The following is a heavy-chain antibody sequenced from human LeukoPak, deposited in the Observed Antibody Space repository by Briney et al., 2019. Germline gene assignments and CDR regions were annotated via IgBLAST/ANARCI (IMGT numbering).Heavy chain of an antibody. J-gene: IGHJ5*02. CDR2: IYYSGST. V-gene: IGHV4-61*01. CDR1: GGSVSSGSYY. D-gene: IGHD6-13*01. Sequence: SETLSLTCTVSGGSVSSGSYYWSWIRQPPGKGLEWIGYIYYSGSTNYNPSLKSRVTISVDTSKNQFSLKLSSVTAADTAVYYCARAFSSSWLEARWSDPWGQGTLVTVSS. CDR3: ARAFSSSWLEARWSDP.